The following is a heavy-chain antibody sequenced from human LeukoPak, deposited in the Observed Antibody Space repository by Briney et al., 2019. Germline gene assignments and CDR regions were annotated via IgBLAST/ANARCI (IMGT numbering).Heavy chain of an antibody. V-gene: IGHV1-69*13. D-gene: IGHD6-19*01. CDR1: GGTFSSYA. J-gene: IGHJ5*02. CDR3: ARALYSSGWYLVWFDP. CDR2: IIPIFGTA. Sequence: ASVKVSCKASGGTFSSYAISWVRQAPGQGLEWMGGIIPIFGTANYAQKFQGRVTITADESTSTAYMEQSSLRSEDTAVYYCARALYSSGWYLVWFDPWGQGTLVTVSS.